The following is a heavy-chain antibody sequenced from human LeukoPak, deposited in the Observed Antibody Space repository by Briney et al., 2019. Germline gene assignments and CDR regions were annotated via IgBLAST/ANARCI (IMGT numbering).Heavy chain of an antibody. D-gene: IGHD6-13*01. J-gene: IGHJ4*02. V-gene: IGHV3-53*01. CDR3: ARGLAQAGILGVFDY. CDR2: IHSGGST. CDR1: GFAVSSNH. Sequence: RGSLRLPCAASGFAVSSNHMNWVRQAPGKGLEWVSLIHSGGSTYYADSVKGRFTISRDNSRNTLDLQMNTLRAEDTAVYYCARGLAQAGILGVFDYWGQGTLVTVSS.